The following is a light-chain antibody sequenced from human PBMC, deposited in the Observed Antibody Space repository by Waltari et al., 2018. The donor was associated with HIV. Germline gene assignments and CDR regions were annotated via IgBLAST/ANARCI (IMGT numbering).Light chain of an antibody. CDR1: SSDVGMYNL. CDR3: CSYAGSSTLV. V-gene: IGLV2-23*02. CDR2: EVS. J-gene: IGLJ2*01. Sequence: QSALTQPASVSGSPGQSITISCTGTSSDVGMYNLVSWYQQHPGKAPKLMIYEVSKRPSGVSNRFSGSKSGNTASLTISGLQAEDEAYYYCCSYAGSSTLVFGGGTKLTVL.